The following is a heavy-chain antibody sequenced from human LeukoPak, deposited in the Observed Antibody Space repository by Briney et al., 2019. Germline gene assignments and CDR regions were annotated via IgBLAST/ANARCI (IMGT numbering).Heavy chain of an antibody. CDR3: ARDTESGSSH. V-gene: IGHV3-11*01. D-gene: IGHD6-6*01. CDR1: GFTFSDYY. J-gene: IGHJ4*02. Sequence: GGSLRLSCAASGFTFSDYYMSWIRQAPGKGLEWVSYISSRGTTKYYADSVKGRITISRDNAKNSLFLQVNSLRAEDTAVYYCARDTESGSSHWGQGTLVTVPS. CDR2: ISSRGTTK.